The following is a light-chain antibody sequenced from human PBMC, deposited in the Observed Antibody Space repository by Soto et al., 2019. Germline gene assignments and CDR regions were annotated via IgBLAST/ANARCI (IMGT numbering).Light chain of an antibody. V-gene: IGKV3-15*01. CDR2: GAS. Sequence: EIVMTQSPATLSVSPGERATLSCRASQSVSSSLAWYQQRPGQAPRVLIYGASTRATGVPDRFSGSGSGTEFTLTISILQSADFAVYYCQQYNDWPQTFGQGTKVDIK. J-gene: IGKJ1*01. CDR1: QSVSSS. CDR3: QQYNDWPQT.